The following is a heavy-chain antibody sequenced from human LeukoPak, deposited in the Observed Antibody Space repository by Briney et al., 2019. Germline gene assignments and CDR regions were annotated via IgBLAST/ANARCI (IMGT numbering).Heavy chain of an antibody. Sequence: GGSLRLSCAASGFTFSSYAMTWVRQAPGKGLEWVSSISRDSAYIDYADSVKGRLTISRDNAKNSLSLQMNSLRAEDTAVYYCARDEGYSLDYWGQGTLVTVSS. J-gene: IGHJ4*02. CDR1: GFTFSSYA. V-gene: IGHV3-21*01. CDR2: ISRDSAYI. CDR3: ARDEGYSLDY.